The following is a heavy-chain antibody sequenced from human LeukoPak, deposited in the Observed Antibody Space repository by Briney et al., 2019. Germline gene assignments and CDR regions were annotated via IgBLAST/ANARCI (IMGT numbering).Heavy chain of an antibody. D-gene: IGHD3-9*01. CDR2: IYSGGST. Sequence: PGGSLRLSCAASGFTVSSNYMSWVRQAPGKGLEWVSVIYSGGSTYYADSVKGRFTISRDNSKNTLYPQMNSLRAEDTAVYYCAREVTYYDILTGYTRGYYFDYWGQGTLVTVSS. CDR3: AREVTYYDILTGYTRGYYFDY. V-gene: IGHV3-53*01. J-gene: IGHJ4*02. CDR1: GFTVSSNY.